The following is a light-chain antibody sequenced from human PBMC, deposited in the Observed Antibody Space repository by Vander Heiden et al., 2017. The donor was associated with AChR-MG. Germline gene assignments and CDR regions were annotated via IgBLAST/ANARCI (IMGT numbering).Light chain of an antibody. CDR2: DVS. CDR3: SSYTSISTLVV. J-gene: IGLJ3*02. CDR1: SSDVGSYNY. V-gene: IGLV2-14*03. Sequence: QSALTQPASVSGSPGPSITISCTGTSSDVGSYNYVSWYQQHPGKAPKLMISDVSNRPSGVSNRFSGSKSGNTASLTISGLQAEDEADYYCSSYTSISTLVVFGGGTRLTVL.